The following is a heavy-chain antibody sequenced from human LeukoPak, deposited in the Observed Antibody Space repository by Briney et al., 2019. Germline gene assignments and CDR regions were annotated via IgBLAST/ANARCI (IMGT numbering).Heavy chain of an antibody. D-gene: IGHD3-16*01. CDR1: GFTFSSYE. J-gene: IGHJ5*02. CDR3: AREGGRLGLDP. Sequence: QPGGSLRLSCAASGFTFSSYEMNWVRQAPGKGLEWVSYISSSGSTVYYADSVKGRFTISRDNAKNSLYLQMNSLRAEDTAVYYCAREGGRLGLDPWGQGTLVTVSS. V-gene: IGHV3-48*03. CDR2: ISSSGSTV.